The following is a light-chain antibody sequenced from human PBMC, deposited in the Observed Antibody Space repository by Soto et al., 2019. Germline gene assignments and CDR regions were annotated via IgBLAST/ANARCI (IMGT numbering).Light chain of an antibody. CDR3: SSYTSRNTVV. CDR2: DVT. Sequence: QSALTQPASVSGSPGQSITMSCTGASSDIDGYDYVSWYQHHPGEAPKLLIYDVTNWPAGVSNRFSASKSGNTASLTISGLQAEDEDDYYCSSYTSRNTVVFGGGTKLTVL. V-gene: IGLV2-14*01. J-gene: IGLJ2*01. CDR1: SSDIDGYDY.